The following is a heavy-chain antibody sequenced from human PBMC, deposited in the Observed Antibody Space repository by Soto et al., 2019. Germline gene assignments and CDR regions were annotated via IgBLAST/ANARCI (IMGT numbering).Heavy chain of an antibody. CDR1: GFTFSSYA. CDR2: ISYDGSNK. Sequence: GGSLRLSCAASGFTFSSYAMHWVRQAPGKGLEWVAVISYDGSNKYYADSVKGRFTISRDNSKNTLYLQMNSLRAEDTAVYYCARESESSSWEYYFDYWGQGTLVTVSS. CDR3: ARESESSSWEYYFDY. J-gene: IGHJ4*02. V-gene: IGHV3-30-3*01. D-gene: IGHD6-13*01.